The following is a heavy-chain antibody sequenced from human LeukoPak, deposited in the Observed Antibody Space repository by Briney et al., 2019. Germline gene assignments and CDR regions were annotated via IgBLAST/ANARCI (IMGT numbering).Heavy chain of an antibody. CDR1: GGSFSGYY. CDR2: INHSGST. J-gene: IGHJ4*02. D-gene: IGHD5-18*01. V-gene: IGHV4-34*01. Sequence: SETPSLTCAVYGGSFSGYYWSWIRQPPGKGLEWIGEINHSGSTNYNPSLKSRVTISVDTSKNQFSLKPSSVTAADTAVYYCARGGYSYGTSDYWGQGTLVTVSS. CDR3: ARGGYSYGTSDY.